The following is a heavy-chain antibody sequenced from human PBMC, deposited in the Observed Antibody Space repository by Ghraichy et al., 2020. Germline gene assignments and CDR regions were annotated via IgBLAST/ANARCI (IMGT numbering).Heavy chain of an antibody. CDR3: ARDQHKGDRRYYYYYYGMDV. Sequence: SQTLSLTCAISGDSVSSNSAAWNWIRQSPSRGLEWLGRTYYRSKWYNDYAVSVKSRITIHPDTSKNQFSLQLNSVTPEDTAVYYCARDQHKGDRRYYYYYYGMDVWGQGTTVTVSS. CDR1: GDSVSSNSAA. J-gene: IGHJ6*02. V-gene: IGHV6-1*01. CDR2: TYYRSKWYN. D-gene: IGHD2-21*01.